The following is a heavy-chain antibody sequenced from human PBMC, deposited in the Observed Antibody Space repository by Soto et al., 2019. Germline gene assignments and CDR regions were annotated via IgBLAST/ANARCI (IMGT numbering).Heavy chain of an antibody. D-gene: IGHD2-15*01. V-gene: IGHV3-30*18. CDR3: AKEGCSGGICYGFDY. CDR1: GFTFSSYG. CDR2: MSWDGSDE. J-gene: IGHJ4*02. Sequence: QVQLVESGGGVVQPGRSLRLSCAASGFTFSSYGMHWVRQAPGKGLEWVAVMSWDGSDEFYEETVKGRFTVSRDNSRNTLYLQMNSLRPEDTAMYYCAKEGCSGGICYGFDYWGQGTLVTVSS.